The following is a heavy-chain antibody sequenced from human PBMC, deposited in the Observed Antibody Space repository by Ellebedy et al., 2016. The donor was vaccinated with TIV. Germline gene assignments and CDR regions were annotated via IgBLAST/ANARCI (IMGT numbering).Heavy chain of an antibody. D-gene: IGHD3-10*01. V-gene: IGHV3-33*01. CDR2: IWYDGSNK. CDR1: GFTFSSYG. Sequence: GESLKISCAASGFTFSSYGMHWVRQAPGKGLEWVAVIWYDGSNKYYADSVKGRFTISRDNSKKTLYLQMNSLRDEDTAVYYCARDFGLPTSTIWGQGTLVTVSS. J-gene: IGHJ4*02. CDR3: ARDFGLPTSTI.